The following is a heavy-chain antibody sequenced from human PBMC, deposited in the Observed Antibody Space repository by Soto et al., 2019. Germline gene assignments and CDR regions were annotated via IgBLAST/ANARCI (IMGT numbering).Heavy chain of an antibody. V-gene: IGHV3-21*06. CDR3: AREGGSSSDFDY. J-gene: IGHJ4*02. D-gene: IGHD6-6*01. Sequence: GGSLRLSCAASGFTFSTYSMNWVRQAPGKGLEWVSISTSSNYTYYADSLKGRFTISRDNAKNSLYLQMNSLRAEDTAVYYCAREGGSSSDFDYWGQGTLVTVSS. CDR2: ISTSSNYT. CDR1: GFTFSTYS.